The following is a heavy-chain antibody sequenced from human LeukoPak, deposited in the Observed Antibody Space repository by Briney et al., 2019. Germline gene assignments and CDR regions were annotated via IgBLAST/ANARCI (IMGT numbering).Heavy chain of an antibody. D-gene: IGHD5-12*01. CDR3: ARGPSGYHNT. CDR1: GFTFTNYA. J-gene: IGHJ4*02. Sequence: GGSLRLSCAASGFTFTNYAMHWVRQAPGKGLEWVAVISYDGPNKYYADSVKGRFTISRDNSKNTLYLQMNSLRAEDTAVYYCARGPSGYHNTGGQGTLVTVSS. V-gene: IGHV3-30*03. CDR2: ISYDGPNK.